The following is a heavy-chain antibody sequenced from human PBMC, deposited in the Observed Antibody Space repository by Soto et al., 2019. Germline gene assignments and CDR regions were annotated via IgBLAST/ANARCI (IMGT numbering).Heavy chain of an antibody. CDR1: GGSLSSYY. V-gene: IGHV4-34*01. J-gene: IGHJ5*02. Sequence: PSETLSLTCAVYGGSLSSYYWSWIRQPPGKGLEWIGVINHSGSTNYDPSLKSRVTISIDTSKNQVSLTLSSVTAADTAVYYCARGEPRFMEWLLLSEYFDPWGQGTLVIVSS. CDR3: ARGEPRFMEWLLLSEYFDP. D-gene: IGHD3-3*01. CDR2: INHSGST.